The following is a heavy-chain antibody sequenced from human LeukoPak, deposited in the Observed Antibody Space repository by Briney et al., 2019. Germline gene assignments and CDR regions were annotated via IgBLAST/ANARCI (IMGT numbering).Heavy chain of an antibody. Sequence: ASVKVSCKASGYTITGYYMHWVRQARGQGLEWMGRINPNSGGTNSAQKLQGRVTMTTDTSTSTAYMELRSLRSDDTAVYYCARPRGSDSSGYYEMDFNYWGQGTLVTVSS. V-gene: IGHV1-2*06. CDR1: GYTITGYY. CDR2: INPNSGGT. J-gene: IGHJ4*02. D-gene: IGHD3-22*01. CDR3: ARPRGSDSSGYYEMDFNY.